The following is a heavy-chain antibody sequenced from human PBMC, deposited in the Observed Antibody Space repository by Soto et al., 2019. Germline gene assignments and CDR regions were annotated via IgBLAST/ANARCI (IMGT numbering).Heavy chain of an antibody. V-gene: IGHV5-51*01. J-gene: IGHJ5*02. CDR3: ARGYFDSGHGYDL. D-gene: IGHD3-10*01. CDR2: IFTRDSET. Sequence: GEPGKVSSEGPGHLFNNHWIGWVSQTPGKGLEWMGLIFTRDSETKTSPSFQGHVSFSVDNSINTVYLQWTSLKTTDTGIYFCARGYFDSGHGYDLWGQGTLVTVS. CDR1: GHLFNNHW.